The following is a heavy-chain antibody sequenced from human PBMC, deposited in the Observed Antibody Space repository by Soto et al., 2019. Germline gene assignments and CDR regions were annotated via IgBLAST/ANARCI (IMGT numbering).Heavy chain of an antibody. J-gene: IGHJ6*02. D-gene: IGHD3-22*01. V-gene: IGHV1-18*01. Sequence: ASVKVSCKASGYTFTSYGISWVRQAPGQGLEWMGWISAYNGKTNYAQKLQGRVTMTTDTSTSTAYMELRSLRSDDTAVYYCAREGQYYYDSESVEYYGMDVWGQGTTVTVSS. CDR1: GYTFTSYG. CDR2: ISAYNGKT. CDR3: AREGQYYYDSESVEYYGMDV.